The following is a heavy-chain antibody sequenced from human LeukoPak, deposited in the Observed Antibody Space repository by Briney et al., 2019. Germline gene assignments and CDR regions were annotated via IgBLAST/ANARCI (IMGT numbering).Heavy chain of an antibody. CDR3: ARDNIAGHLTSDY. J-gene: IGHJ4*02. V-gene: IGHV1-69*13. Sequence: GASVKVSCKASGGTFSSYAISWVRQAPGQGLEWMGGIIPIFGTANYAQKFQGRVTITADESTSTAYMELSSLRSEDTAVYYCARDNIAGHLTSDYWGQGTLVTVSS. CDR2: IIPIFGTA. D-gene: IGHD6-13*01. CDR1: GGTFSSYA.